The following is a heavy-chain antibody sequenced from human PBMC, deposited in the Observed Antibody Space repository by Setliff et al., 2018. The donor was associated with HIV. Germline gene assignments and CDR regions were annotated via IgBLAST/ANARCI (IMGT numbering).Heavy chain of an antibody. Sequence: ASVKVSCKASRFTFTSAAVQWVRQARGQRPEWIGWIVVGSGNTKYAQRFQERVTITRDMSTRTAYMELSSLRSEDTAVYYCARDLRGTIIGGYYYYMDVWGKGTTVTVSS. J-gene: IGHJ6*03. CDR1: RFTFTSAA. CDR2: IVVGSGNT. V-gene: IGHV1-58*01. D-gene: IGHD1-1*01. CDR3: ARDLRGTIIGGYYYYMDV.